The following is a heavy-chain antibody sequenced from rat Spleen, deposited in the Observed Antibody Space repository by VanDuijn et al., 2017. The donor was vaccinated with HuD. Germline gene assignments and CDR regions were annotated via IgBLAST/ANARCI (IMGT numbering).Heavy chain of an antibody. J-gene: IGHJ2*01. V-gene: IGHV5-20*01. Sequence: EVQLAESGGGLVQPGRSLKLSCAASGFTFSDYYMAWVRQAPTKGLEWVASISYDGGSTYYRDSVKGRFTISRDNAKSSLYLQMDSLRSEDTATYYCARHTPFNYGTVGDYWGQGVMVTVSS. CDR2: ISYDGGST. CDR3: ARHTPFNYGTVGDY. CDR1: GFTFSDYY. D-gene: IGHD1-11*01.